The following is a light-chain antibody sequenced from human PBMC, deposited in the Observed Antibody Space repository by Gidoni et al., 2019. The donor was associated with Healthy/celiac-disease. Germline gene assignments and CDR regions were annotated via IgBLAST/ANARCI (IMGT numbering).Light chain of an antibody. CDR3: CSYAGSSTFYV. Sequence: QSALTQPASVSGSPGLSITISCTGTSSDVGRYNLVSWYQQHQGKAPKLMIYEGSKRPSGVSNRFSGSKSGNTASLKIAGLQAEDEADYYCCSYAGSSTFYVFGTGTKVTVL. V-gene: IGLV2-23*01. CDR1: SSDVGRYNL. J-gene: IGLJ1*01. CDR2: EGS.